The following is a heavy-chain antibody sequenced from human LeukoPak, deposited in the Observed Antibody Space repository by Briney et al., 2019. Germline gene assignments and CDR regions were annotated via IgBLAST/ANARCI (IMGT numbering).Heavy chain of an antibody. CDR2: ISGSGGST. Sequence: GGSLRLSCAASGFTFSSYAMSWVRQAPGKGLEWVSAISGSGGSTYYADSVKGRFTISRDSSKNTLYLRMNSLRAEDTAVYYCAKVRGSSWYYSDWGQGTLVTVSS. CDR3: AKVRGSSWYYSD. J-gene: IGHJ4*02. D-gene: IGHD6-13*01. V-gene: IGHV3-23*01. CDR1: GFTFSSYA.